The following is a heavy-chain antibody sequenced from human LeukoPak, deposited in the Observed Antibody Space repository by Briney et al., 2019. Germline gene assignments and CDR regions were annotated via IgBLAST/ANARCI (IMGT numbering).Heavy chain of an antibody. D-gene: IGHD1-26*01. CDR2: IRSKAYGGTT. J-gene: IGHJ3*02. CDR1: GFTFGDYA. V-gene: IGHV3-49*03. Sequence: GGSLRLSCTASGFTFGDYAMSWFRQAPGKGLEWVGFIRSKAYGGTTEYAASVKGRFTISRDDSKSIAYLQMNSLKTEDTAVYYCTTSSGLGAFDIWGQGTMATVSS. CDR3: TTSSGLGAFDI.